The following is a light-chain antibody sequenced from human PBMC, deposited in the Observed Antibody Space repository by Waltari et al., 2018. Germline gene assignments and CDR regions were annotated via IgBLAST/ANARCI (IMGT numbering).Light chain of an antibody. J-gene: IGKJ1*01. V-gene: IGKV2-40*01. CDR2: EVS. CDR1: QSLLDSEDGNTY. CDR3: MQGIEYPWT. Sequence: DIVMTQTPLSLPVTLGEPASISCRSSQSLLDSEDGNTYLDWYLQKPGQSPQLLIYEVSNRASGVADRFSGSGSDTDFTLKISRVEAEDVGVYYCMQGIEYPWTFGQGTKVEIK.